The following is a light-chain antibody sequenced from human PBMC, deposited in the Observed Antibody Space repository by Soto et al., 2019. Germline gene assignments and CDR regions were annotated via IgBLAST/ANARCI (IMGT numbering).Light chain of an antibody. V-gene: IGLV2-14*01. Sequence: QSVLTQPASVSGSPGQSITISCTGTSSVVGGYNYVSWYQQHPGKAPKLMIYDVSNRPSGVSNRFSGSKSGNTASLTISGLQAEDEADYYSSSYTSSSLCVFGTGTKVTVL. J-gene: IGLJ1*01. CDR2: DVS. CDR3: SSYTSSSLCV. CDR1: SSVVGGYNY.